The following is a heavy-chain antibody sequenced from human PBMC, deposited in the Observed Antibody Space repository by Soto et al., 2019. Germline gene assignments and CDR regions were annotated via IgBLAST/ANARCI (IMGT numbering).Heavy chain of an antibody. CDR3: ARDLGSYSSGFDY. J-gene: IGHJ4*02. D-gene: IGHD6-19*01. Sequence: ASVKVSCKASGYTFTSYAMHWVRQAPGQRLEWMGWINAGNGNTEYAQKFQGRVTMTRDTSTSTVYMELSSLRSEDTAVYYCARDLGSYSSGFDYWGQGTLVTVSS. CDR1: GYTFTSYA. CDR2: INAGNGNT. V-gene: IGHV1-3*01.